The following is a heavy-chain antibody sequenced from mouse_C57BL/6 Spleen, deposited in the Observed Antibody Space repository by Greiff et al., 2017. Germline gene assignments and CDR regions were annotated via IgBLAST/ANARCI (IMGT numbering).Heavy chain of an antibody. D-gene: IGHD1-1*01. Sequence: VQLQQSGAELVRPGASVKLSCKASGYTFTDYYINWVKQRPGQGLEWIARIYPGSGNTYYNEKFKGKATLTAEKSSSTAYMQLSSLTSEDSAVYFCARKYYGSSYAWFAYWGQGTLVTVSA. CDR1: GYTFTDYY. J-gene: IGHJ3*01. CDR3: ARKYYGSSYAWFAY. CDR2: IYPGSGNT. V-gene: IGHV1-76*01.